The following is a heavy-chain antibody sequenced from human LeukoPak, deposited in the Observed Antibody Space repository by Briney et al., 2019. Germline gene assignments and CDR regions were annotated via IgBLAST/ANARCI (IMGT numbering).Heavy chain of an antibody. V-gene: IGHV3-23*01. J-gene: IGHJ4*02. CDR1: GFTFSSYA. Sequence: GGSLRLSCAASGFTFSSYAMSWVRQAPGKGLEWVSAISGSGGSTYYADSVKGRFTISRDNSKNTLYLQMNSLRAEDTAVYYCANSPYDYGDYVGDYWGQGTLVTVFS. D-gene: IGHD4-17*01. CDR2: ISGSGGST. CDR3: ANSPYDYGDYVGDY.